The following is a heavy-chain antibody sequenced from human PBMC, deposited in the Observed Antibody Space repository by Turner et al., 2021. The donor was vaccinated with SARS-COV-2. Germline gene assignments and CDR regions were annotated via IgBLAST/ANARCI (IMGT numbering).Heavy chain of an antibody. CDR2: MGSPSST. V-gene: IGHV3-21*01. D-gene: IGHD2-8*01. Sequence: EVQLVESGGGLVKPGGSLRLSCAASGLKFNNYTMTWVRQAAGKGLECVSSMGSPSSTYYADSVKCRFTISRDNAKNSLFLQMNSLRGEDTAVYYCARGCTNAVCIQYWGQGTLVTVSS. CDR1: GLKFNNYT. CDR3: ARGCTNAVCIQY. J-gene: IGHJ4*02.